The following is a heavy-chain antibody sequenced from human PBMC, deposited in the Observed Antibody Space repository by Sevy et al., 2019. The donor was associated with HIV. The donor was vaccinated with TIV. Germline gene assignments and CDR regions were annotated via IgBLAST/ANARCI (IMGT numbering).Heavy chain of an antibody. Sequence: SETLSLTCAEFGGSFSGYYWSWIRQPPVKGLEWIGEINHSGSTNYNPSLKSRVTISLDTSKNQFSLKLSSVTAADTAVYYCARRLNWARVFDYWGQGTLVTVSS. D-gene: IGHD1-1*01. J-gene: IGHJ4*02. CDR1: GGSFSGYY. CDR2: INHSGST. CDR3: ARRLNWARVFDY. V-gene: IGHV4-34*01.